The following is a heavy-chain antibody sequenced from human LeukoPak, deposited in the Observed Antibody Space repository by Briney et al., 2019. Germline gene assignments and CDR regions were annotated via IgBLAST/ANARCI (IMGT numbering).Heavy chain of an antibody. V-gene: IGHV3-33*05. CDR1: GFIFSSDD. D-gene: IGHD2-2*01. CDR2: IQSNGRNK. CDR3: ARESEGGTGTSCPDY. J-gene: IGHJ4*02. Sequence: GGSLRLSCAASGFIFSSDDMHWVRQAPGKGLEWVAGIQSNGRNKYYVDSVKGRFAISRDNSKSTLYLQVNSQRVEDTALYYCARESEGGTGTSCPDYWGQGTLVTVSS.